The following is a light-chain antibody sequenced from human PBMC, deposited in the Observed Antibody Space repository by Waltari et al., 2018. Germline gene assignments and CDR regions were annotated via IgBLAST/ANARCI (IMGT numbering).Light chain of an antibody. J-gene: IGLJ3*02. V-gene: IGLV2-14*01. Sequence: QSALTQPASVSGSPGQSITISCTGTNSDVGFYNYVSWYQQHPGKAPKLLIYDVSVRPSGVSNSFAGSKSGNTASLTISGLQAEDEADYYCNSYTGSSSWVFGGETRLTVL. CDR3: NSYTGSSSWV. CDR2: DVS. CDR1: NSDVGFYNY.